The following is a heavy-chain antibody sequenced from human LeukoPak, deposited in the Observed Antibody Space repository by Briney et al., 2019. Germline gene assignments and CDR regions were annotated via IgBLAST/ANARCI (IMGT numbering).Heavy chain of an antibody. V-gene: IGHV3-7*01. Sequence: GGSLRLSCAASGFPFSDYWMDWVRQAPGKGMEWVANINQDGRIQYYVDSVRGRFIISRDNAKNSLYLQMNSLRAEDTAVYYCARDSPLVLRYSDVWGKGTTVTVSS. CDR1: GFPFSDYW. CDR3: ARDSPLVLRYSDV. CDR2: INQDGRIQ. D-gene: IGHD1-1*01. J-gene: IGHJ6*04.